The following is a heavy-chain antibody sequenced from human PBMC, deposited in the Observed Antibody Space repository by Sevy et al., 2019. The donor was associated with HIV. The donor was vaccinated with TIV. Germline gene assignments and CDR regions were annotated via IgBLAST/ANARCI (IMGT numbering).Heavy chain of an antibody. D-gene: IGHD6-6*01. CDR3: ARRGSSSPIDY. V-gene: IGHV4-39*01. J-gene: IGHJ4*02. Sequence: SKTLSLTCTVSGGSISSSSYYWGWIRQPPGKGLEWIGNIYYSGSTFYNPSLKSRVTISVDTSKNQFSLKLSSVTAADTAVYYCARRGSSSPIDYWGQGTLVTVSS. CDR1: GGSISSSSYY. CDR2: IYYSGST.